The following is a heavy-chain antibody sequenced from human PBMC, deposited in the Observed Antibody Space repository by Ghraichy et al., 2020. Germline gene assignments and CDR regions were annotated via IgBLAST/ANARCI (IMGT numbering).Heavy chain of an antibody. Sequence: GGSLRLSCAASGFSFEDYAMHWVRQPPGKGLEWVSGITWNSGGIGYADSVKGRFTISRDNAQNSLYLQMNSLRAEDTALYYCAKGREIIYYYGMDVWGQGTTVTVSS. CDR1: GFSFEDYA. J-gene: IGHJ6*02. D-gene: IGHD1-26*01. CDR2: ITWNSGGI. CDR3: AKGREIIYYYGMDV. V-gene: IGHV3-9*01.